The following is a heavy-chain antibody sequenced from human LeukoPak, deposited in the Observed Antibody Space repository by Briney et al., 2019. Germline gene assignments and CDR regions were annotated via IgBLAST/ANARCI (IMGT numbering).Heavy chain of an antibody. V-gene: IGHV1-2*06. CDR3: ARDRGSRGYFDY. D-gene: IGHD5-24*01. Sequence: ASVKVSCKASGYTFTGYYMHRVRQAPGQGLEWMGRINPNSGGTNYAQKFQGRVTMTRDTSISTAYMELSRLRSDDTAVYYCARDRGSRGYFDYWGQGTLVTVSS. CDR2: INPNSGGT. CDR1: GYTFTGYY. J-gene: IGHJ4*02.